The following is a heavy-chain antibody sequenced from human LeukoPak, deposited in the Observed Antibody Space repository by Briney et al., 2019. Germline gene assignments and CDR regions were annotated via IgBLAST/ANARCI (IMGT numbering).Heavy chain of an antibody. Sequence: GGSLRLSCAASGFTFSSYWMSWVRQAPGKGLEWVAYIKQDGSEKYYVDSVKGRFTISRDNAKNSLFLHMNSLRAEDTAVYYCAREGDSGWYYFDYWGQGTLVTVSS. J-gene: IGHJ4*02. CDR1: GFTFSSYW. CDR3: AREGDSGWYYFDY. D-gene: IGHD6-19*01. CDR2: IKQDGSEK. V-gene: IGHV3-7*01.